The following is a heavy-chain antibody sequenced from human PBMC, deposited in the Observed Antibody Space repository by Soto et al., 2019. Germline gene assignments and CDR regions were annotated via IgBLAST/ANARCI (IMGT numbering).Heavy chain of an antibody. D-gene: IGHD3-9*01. CDR2: IHYSGTT. J-gene: IGHJ4*02. Sequence: PSETLSLTCTVSGGSISSSSYYWGWIRQPPGKGLVWIGSIHYSGTTYYNPSLKSRVTISVDTSKNQFSLKLSSVTAADTAVYYCARHRGYYDILTGYYTELNFDYWGQGTLVTVSS. V-gene: IGHV4-39*01. CDR3: ARHRGYYDILTGYYTELNFDY. CDR1: GGSISSSSYY.